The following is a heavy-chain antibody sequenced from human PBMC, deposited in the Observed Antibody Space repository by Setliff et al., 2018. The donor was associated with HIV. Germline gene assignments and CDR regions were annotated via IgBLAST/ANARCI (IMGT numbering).Heavy chain of an antibody. D-gene: IGHD3-10*01. CDR3: ATPGVGAGAFDI. Sequence: ASVKVSCKASGYTFTSHGISWVRQAPGQGLEWMGWISTYNDNTNYAQKLQGRVTMTTETSTSTAYMELRSLRTDDTAVYYCATPGVGAGAFDIWGRGTMVTVSS. CDR1: GYTFTSHG. CDR2: ISTYNDNT. J-gene: IGHJ3*02. V-gene: IGHV1-18*01.